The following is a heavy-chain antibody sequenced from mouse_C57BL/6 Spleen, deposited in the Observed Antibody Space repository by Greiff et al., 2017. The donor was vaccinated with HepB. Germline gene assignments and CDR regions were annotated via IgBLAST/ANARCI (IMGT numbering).Heavy chain of an antibody. V-gene: IGHV1-59*01. Sequence: VQLQQPGAELVRPGTSVKLSCKASGYTFTSYWMHWVKQRPGQGLEWIGVIDPSDSYTNYNQKFKGKATLTVDTSSSTAYMQLSSLTSEDSAVYYCARDGYSSFDYWGQGTTLTVSS. D-gene: IGHD2-3*01. CDR3: ARDGYSSFDY. J-gene: IGHJ2*01. CDR2: IDPSDSYT. CDR1: GYTFTSYW.